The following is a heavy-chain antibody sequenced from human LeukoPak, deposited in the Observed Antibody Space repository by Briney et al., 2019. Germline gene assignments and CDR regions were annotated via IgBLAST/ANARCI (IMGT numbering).Heavy chain of an antibody. V-gene: IGHV2-70*04. CDR3: ARTHELGYCSGGSCYPYFDY. CDR2: IDWDDDK. D-gene: IGHD2-15*01. CDR1: GFSLSTSGMR. Sequence: VSGPTLVNPTQTLTLTCTFSGFSLSTSGMRVSWIRQPPGKALEWLARIDWDDDKFYSTSLKTRLTISKDTSKNQVVLTMTNMDPVDTATYYCARTHELGYCSGGSCYPYFDYWGQGTLVTVSS. J-gene: IGHJ4*02.